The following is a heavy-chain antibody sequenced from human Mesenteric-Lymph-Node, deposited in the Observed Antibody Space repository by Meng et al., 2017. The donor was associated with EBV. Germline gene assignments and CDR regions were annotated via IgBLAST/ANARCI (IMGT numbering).Heavy chain of an antibody. J-gene: IGHJ1*01. D-gene: IGHD5-12*01. CDR2: ISYSGNT. V-gene: IGHV4-30-4*01. Sequence: QVHLQEPGPGLVKPSQTLSLTCGVSGDSISGGGYYWSWIRQPPGKGLEWIGYISYSGNTYYNTSLKSRLTISLDTSKNQFSLKLKSVTAADTAVYYCARALYSGYDYFDWGQGTLVTVSS. CDR3: ARALYSGYDYFD. CDR1: GDSISGGGYY.